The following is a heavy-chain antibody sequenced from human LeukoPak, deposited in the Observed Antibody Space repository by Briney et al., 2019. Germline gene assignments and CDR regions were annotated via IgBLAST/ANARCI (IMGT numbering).Heavy chain of an antibody. CDR2: INHSGST. D-gene: IGHD1-14*01. CDR3: ARGQITGERYFDL. J-gene: IGHJ2*01. V-gene: IGHV4-34*01. Sequence: SETLSLTCSVSGGSIYTGDYYWARIRQPPGKGLEWIGEINHSGSTNYNPSLKSRVTISVDTSKNQFSLKLSSVTAADTAVYYCARGQITGERYFDLWGRGTLVTVSS. CDR1: GGSIYTGDYY.